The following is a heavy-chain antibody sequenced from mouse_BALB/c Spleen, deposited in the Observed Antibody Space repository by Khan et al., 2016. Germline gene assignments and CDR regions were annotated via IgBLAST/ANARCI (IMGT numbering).Heavy chain of an antibody. V-gene: IGHV3-8*02. CDR3: ARYRYYYGSSYGAMDY. Sequence: EVQLQESGPSLVKPSQTLSLTCSVTGDSITSGYWNWIRKFPGNKLEYMGYISYSGSTYYNPSLKSRISITRDTSKNQYYLQLNSVTTEDTATYYCARYRYYYGSSYGAMDYWGQGTSVTVSS. CDR1: GDSITSGY. D-gene: IGHD1-1*01. CDR2: ISYSGST. J-gene: IGHJ4*01.